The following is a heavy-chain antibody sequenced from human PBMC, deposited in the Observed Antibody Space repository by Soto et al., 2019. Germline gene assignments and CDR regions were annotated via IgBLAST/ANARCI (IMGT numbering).Heavy chain of an antibody. CDR3: ATDSDWARRGMNV. D-gene: IGHD3-9*01. J-gene: IGHJ6*02. CDR2: FKSKTDGGAI. V-gene: IGHV3-15*01. Sequence: PGGSLRLSCAASGFTFTNAWMSWVRQAPGKGLEWVGRFKSKTDGGAIDYAAPVKGRFTISRNDSENTLYLQMNSLKTEDTAVYYCATDSDWARRGMNVWGRGTMVTVSS. CDR1: GFTFTNAW.